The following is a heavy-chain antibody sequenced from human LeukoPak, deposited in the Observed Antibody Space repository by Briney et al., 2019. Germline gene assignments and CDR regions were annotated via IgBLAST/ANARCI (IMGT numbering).Heavy chain of an antibody. J-gene: IGHJ4*02. V-gene: IGHV4-31*03. Sequence: PSQNLSLTCTVSGGSISSGGYYWRWIRQHPGKGLEWIGYIYYSGSTYYNPSLKSRVTISVDTSKNQFSLKLSSVTAADTAVYYCAREALYYYDSSGYWGPGRFFDYWGQGTLVTVSS. CDR1: GGSISSGGYY. CDR3: AREALYYYDSSGYWGPGRFFDY. CDR2: IYYSGST. D-gene: IGHD3-22*01.